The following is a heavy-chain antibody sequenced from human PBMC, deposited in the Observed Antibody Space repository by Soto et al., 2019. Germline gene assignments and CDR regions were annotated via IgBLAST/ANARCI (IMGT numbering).Heavy chain of an antibody. CDR3: ATGTYGSGCPTFAE. CDR1: GYTLTELS. D-gene: IGHD3-3*01. Sequence: ASVKVSCKVSGYTLTELSMHCVRQAPGKGLEWMGGFDPEDGETIYAQKFQGRVTMTEDTSTDTADMELSRLRSEDAAVYYCATGTYGSGCPTFAEWGQGTLVPVSS. J-gene: IGHJ4*02. CDR2: FDPEDGET. V-gene: IGHV1-24*01.